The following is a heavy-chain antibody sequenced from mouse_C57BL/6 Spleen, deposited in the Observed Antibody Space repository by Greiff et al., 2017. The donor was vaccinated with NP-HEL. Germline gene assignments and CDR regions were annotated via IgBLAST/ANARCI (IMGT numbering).Heavy chain of an antibody. CDR1: GYAFSSSW. D-gene: IGHD1-1*01. CDR2: IYPGDGDT. J-gene: IGHJ2*01. V-gene: IGHV1-82*01. CDR3: ARDYGSSYPLDY. Sequence: VQLQESGPELVKPGASVKISCKASGYAFSSSWMNWVKQRPGKGLEWIGRIYPGDGDTNYNGKFKGKATLTADKSSSTAYMQLSSLTSEDSAVYFCARDYGSSYPLDYWGQGTTLTVSS.